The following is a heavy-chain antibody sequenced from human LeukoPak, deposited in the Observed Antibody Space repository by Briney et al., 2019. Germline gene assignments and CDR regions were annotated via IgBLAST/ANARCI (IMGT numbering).Heavy chain of an antibody. CDR3: ARDHQPYYYDSSGYSPDHYAFDI. D-gene: IGHD3-22*01. V-gene: IGHV1-46*01. Sequence: ASVRVSCKASGYTFTSYYMHWVRQAPGQGLEWMGIINPSGGSTSYAQKFQGRVTMTRDTSTSTVYMELSSLRSEGTAVYYCARDHQPYYYDSSGYSPDHYAFDIWGQGTMVTVSS. J-gene: IGHJ3*02. CDR1: GYTFTSYY. CDR2: INPSGGST.